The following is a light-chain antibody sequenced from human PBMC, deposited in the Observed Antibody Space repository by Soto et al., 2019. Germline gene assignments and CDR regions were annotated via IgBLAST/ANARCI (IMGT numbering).Light chain of an antibody. CDR2: EVS. V-gene: IGLV2-14*01. CDR3: SSYTSSSTLV. J-gene: IGLJ1*01. Sequence: QSALTQPASVSGSPGPSIPISCTGTSSDVGGYNYVSWYQQHPRKAPKLMIYEVSNRPSGVSNRFSGSKSGNTASLTISGLQAEDEADYYCSSYTSSSTLVFGTGTKVTVL. CDR1: SSDVGGYNY.